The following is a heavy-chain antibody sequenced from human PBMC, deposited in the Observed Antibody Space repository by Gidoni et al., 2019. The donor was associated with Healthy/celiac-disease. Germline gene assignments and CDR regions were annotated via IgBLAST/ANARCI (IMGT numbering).Heavy chain of an antibody. J-gene: IGHJ4*02. V-gene: IGHV3-23*01. CDR2: ISGSGGST. CDR3: AKIPYSGSYYGVGGVY. Sequence: EVQLLESGGGLVQPGGSLRLSCAASGFTFSSYAMSWVRQAPGKRLEWVSAISGSGGSTYYADSVKGRFTISRDNSKNTLYLKMNSLRAEDTAVYYCAKIPYSGSYYGVGGVYWGQGTLVTVSS. D-gene: IGHD1-26*01. CDR1: GFTFSSYA.